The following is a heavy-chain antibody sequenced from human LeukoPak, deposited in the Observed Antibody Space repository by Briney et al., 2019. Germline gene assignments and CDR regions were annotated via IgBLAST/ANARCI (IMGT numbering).Heavy chain of an antibody. D-gene: IGHD4-17*01. CDR1: GGSISSYY. V-gene: IGHV4-4*07. CDR3: ARDSPTYGDYRFDY. J-gene: IGHJ4*02. CDR2: IYTSGST. Sequence: SETLSLTCTVSGGSISSYYWSWIRQPAGKGLEWIGRIYTSGSTNYNPSLKSRVTMSVDTSKNQFSLKLSSVTAADTAVYYCARDSPTYGDYRFDYWGQGTLVTVSS.